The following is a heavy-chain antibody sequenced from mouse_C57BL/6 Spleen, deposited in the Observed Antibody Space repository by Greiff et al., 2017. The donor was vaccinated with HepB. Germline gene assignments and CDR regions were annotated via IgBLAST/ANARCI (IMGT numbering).Heavy chain of an antibody. Sequence: EVKLQQSGPELVKPGASVKISCKASGYTFTDYYMNWVKQSHGKSLEWIGDINPNNGGTSYNQKFKGKATLTVDKSSSTAYMELRSLTSEDSAVYYCARRDYDYGSYYAMDYWGQGTSVTVSS. J-gene: IGHJ4*01. CDR2: INPNNGGT. V-gene: IGHV1-26*01. CDR3: ARRDYDYGSYYAMDY. D-gene: IGHD2-4*01. CDR1: GYTFTDYY.